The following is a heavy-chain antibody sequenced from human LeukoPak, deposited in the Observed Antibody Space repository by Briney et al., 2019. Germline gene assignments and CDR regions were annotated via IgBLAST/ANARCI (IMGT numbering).Heavy chain of an antibody. CDR1: GFTFSSYW. CDR3: ARQYYYDSSGYFSGHAEYFQH. CDR2: IKQDGSEK. Sequence: GGSLRLSCAASGFTFSSYWMSWVRQAPGKGLEWVANIKQDGSEKYYVDSVKGRFTISRDNAKNSLYLQISSLRAEDTAVYYCARQYYYDSSGYFSGHAEYFQHWGQGTLVTVSS. J-gene: IGHJ1*01. D-gene: IGHD3-22*01. V-gene: IGHV3-7*01.